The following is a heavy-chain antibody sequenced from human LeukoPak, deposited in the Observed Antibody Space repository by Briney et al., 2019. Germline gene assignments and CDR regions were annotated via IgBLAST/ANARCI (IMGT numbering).Heavy chain of an antibody. CDR2: INHSGST. Sequence: SETLSLTCAVYGGSFSGYYWSWIRQPPGKGLEWIGEINHSGSTNYNPSLKSRVTISVDTSKNQFSLKLSSVTAADTAVYYCARGFDGLAVAGYWGQGTLVTVSS. J-gene: IGHJ4*02. CDR1: GGSFSGYY. CDR3: ARGFDGLAVAGY. D-gene: IGHD6-19*01. V-gene: IGHV4-34*01.